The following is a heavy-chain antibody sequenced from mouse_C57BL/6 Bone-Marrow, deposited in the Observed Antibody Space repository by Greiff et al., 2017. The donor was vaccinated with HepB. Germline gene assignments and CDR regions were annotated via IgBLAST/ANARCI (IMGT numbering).Heavy chain of an antibody. CDR2: IYPGDGDT. CDR3: AREGYRSWFAY. CDR1: GYAFSSYW. J-gene: IGHJ3*01. Sequence: VKLMESGAELVKPGASVKISCKASGYAFSSYWMNWVKQRPGKGLEWIGQIYPGDGDTNYNGKFKGKATLTADKSSSTAYMQLSSLTSEDSAVYFCAREGYRSWFAYWGQGTLVTVSA. D-gene: IGHD2-2*01. V-gene: IGHV1-80*01.